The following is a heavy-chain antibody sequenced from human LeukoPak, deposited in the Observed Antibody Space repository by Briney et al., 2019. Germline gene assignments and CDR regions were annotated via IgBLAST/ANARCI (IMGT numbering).Heavy chain of an antibody. V-gene: IGHV3-21*01. CDR3: ARVWEGIGGYCSGGSCYSIDY. CDR2: TSSSSSYI. CDR1: GFTFSSYS. D-gene: IGHD2-15*01. J-gene: IGHJ4*02. Sequence: GGSLRLSCAASGFTFSSYSMNWVRQAPGKGLEWVSSTSSSSSYIYYADSVKGRFTISRDNAKNSLYLQMNSLRAEDTAVYYCARVWEGIGGYCSGGSCYSIDYWGQGTLVTVSS.